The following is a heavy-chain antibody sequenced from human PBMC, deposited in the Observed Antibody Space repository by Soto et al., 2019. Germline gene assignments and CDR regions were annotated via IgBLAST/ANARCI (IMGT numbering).Heavy chain of an antibody. J-gene: IGHJ6*02. V-gene: IGHV3-30-3*01. Sequence: GGSLRLSCAASGFTFSSYAMHWVRQAPGKGLEWVAVISYDGSNKYYADSVKGRFTISRDNSKNTLYLQMNSLRAEDTAVYYCARDYLAYCGGDCPGPMDVWGQGTTVTVSS. CDR3: ARDYLAYCGGDCPGPMDV. CDR2: ISYDGSNK. D-gene: IGHD2-21*02. CDR1: GFTFSSYA.